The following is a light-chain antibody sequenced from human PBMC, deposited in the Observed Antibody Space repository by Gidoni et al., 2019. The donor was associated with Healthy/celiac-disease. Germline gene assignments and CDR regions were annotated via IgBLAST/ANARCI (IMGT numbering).Light chain of an antibody. CDR1: QSVSSNY. J-gene: IGKJ2*01. CDR2: GAS. V-gene: IGKV3-20*01. CDR3: QHYGSSLMYT. Sequence: EIVLTQSPGTLSLSPGERATLSCRASQSVSSNYLAWYQQKPGQAPRLLIYGASSRATGIPDRFSGSGSGTDFTLTISRLEPEDFAVYYCQHYGSSLMYTFGQGTNLEIK.